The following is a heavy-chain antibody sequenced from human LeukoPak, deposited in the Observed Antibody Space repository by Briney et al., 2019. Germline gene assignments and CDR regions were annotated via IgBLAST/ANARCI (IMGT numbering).Heavy chain of an antibody. CDR1: GGSISSYY. J-gene: IGHJ6*02. Sequence: KSSETLSLTCTVSGGSISSYYWSWIRQPAGKGLEWIGRIYTSGSTNYNPSLKSRVTMSVDTSKNQFSLKLSSVTAADTAVYYCARGDMISSGYYHYGMDVWGQGTTVTVSS. CDR3: ARGDMISSGYYHYGMDV. D-gene: IGHD3-22*01. CDR2: IYTSGST. V-gene: IGHV4-4*07.